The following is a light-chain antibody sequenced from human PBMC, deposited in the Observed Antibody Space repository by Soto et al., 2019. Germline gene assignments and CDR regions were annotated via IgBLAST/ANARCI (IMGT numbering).Light chain of an antibody. V-gene: IGKV4-1*01. Sequence: DIVMTQSPDSLAVSLGERATINCKSSQSVLYSSNNKNYLAWYQQEPGQPPKLLISWASTRESGVPDRFSGSGSGTDFTLTISSLQAKDVAVYYCQQYYTTPYTFGQGTKLEIK. J-gene: IGKJ2*01. CDR1: QSVLYSSNNKNY. CDR2: WAS. CDR3: QQYYTTPYT.